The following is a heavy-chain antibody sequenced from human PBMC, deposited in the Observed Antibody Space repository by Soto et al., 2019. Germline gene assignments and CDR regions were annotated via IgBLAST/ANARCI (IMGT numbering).Heavy chain of an antibody. CDR1: GYRFSTYC. Sequence: RGESLKISGNASGYRFSTYCIGLVLQRPGKGPDWMSIIYPGDSDTKENPSFQGQVTISADKSSNTVHLQWRSLKASDTAIYYCARLGGIVDTGTWIQWGQGTPVTVSS. D-gene: IGHD1-26*01. CDR3: ARLGGIVDTGTWIQ. CDR2: IYPGDSDT. V-gene: IGHV5-51*01. J-gene: IGHJ4*02.